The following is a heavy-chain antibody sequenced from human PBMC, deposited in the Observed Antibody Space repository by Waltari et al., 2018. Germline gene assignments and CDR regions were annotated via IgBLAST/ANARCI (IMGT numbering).Heavy chain of an antibody. CDR3: ASYMTTVPRRAFDI. CDR1: GFTFSSYW. D-gene: IGHD4-17*01. Sequence: EVQLVESGGGLVQPGGSLRLSCAASGFTFSSYWMHWVRQAPGKGLVWVSRINSDGSSTSYSDSFKGRFTISRDNAKNTLYLQMNSLRAEDTAVYYCASYMTTVPRRAFDIWGQGTMVTVSS. V-gene: IGHV3-74*01. CDR2: INSDGSST. J-gene: IGHJ3*02.